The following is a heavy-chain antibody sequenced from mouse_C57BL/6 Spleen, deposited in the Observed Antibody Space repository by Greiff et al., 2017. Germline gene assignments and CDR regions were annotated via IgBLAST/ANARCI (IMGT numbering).Heavy chain of an antibody. D-gene: IGHD4-1*01. CDR3: ARVTGTEAWFAY. J-gene: IGHJ3*01. Sequence: EVQLVESGGGLVQPGGSLSLSCAASGFTFTDYYMSWVRQPPGKALEWLGFIRNKANGYTTEYSASEKGRFTISRDNSQSILYLQMNALRAEDSATYYCARVTGTEAWFAYWGQGTLVTVSA. CDR1: GFTFTDYY. V-gene: IGHV7-3*01. CDR2: IRNKANGYTT.